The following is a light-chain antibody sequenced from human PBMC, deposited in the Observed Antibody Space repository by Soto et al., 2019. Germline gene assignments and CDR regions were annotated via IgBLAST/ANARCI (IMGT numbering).Light chain of an antibody. CDR2: DVS. Sequence: QSVLTQPASVSGSPGQSITISCTGTSSDVGGYDSVSWYQQHPGKAPHLMIFDVSNRPSGVSPRFSGYKSGNTASLTISGLQTEEEAKYCCSSYTSSSSRVFGGGTKLTVL. CDR3: SSYTSSSSRV. CDR1: SSDVGGYDS. V-gene: IGLV2-14*03. J-gene: IGLJ3*02.